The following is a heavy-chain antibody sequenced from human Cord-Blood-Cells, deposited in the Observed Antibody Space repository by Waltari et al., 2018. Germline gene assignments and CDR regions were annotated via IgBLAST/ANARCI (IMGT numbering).Heavy chain of an antibody. V-gene: IGHV3-48*01. J-gene: IGHJ3*02. CDR3: THQLLYFYAFDI. Sequence: PGKGLEWVSYISSSSSTIYYADSVKGRFTISRDNAKNSLYLQMNSLRAEDTAVYYCTHQLLYFYAFDIWGQGTMVTVSS. D-gene: IGHD2-2*02. CDR2: ISSSSSTI.